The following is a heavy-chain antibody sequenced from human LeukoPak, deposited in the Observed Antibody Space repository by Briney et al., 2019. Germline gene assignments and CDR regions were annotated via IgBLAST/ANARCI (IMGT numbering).Heavy chain of an antibody. CDR1: GFTFSSYG. CDR2: ISYDGSNK. J-gene: IGHJ6*02. Sequence: PGGSLRLSCAASGFTFSSYGMHWVRQAPGKGLEWVAVISYDGSNKYYADSVKGRFTISRDNSKNTLYLQMNSLRAEDTAVYYCAKGLAAAIYYGMDVWGQGTTVTVSS. V-gene: IGHV3-30*18. CDR3: AKGLAAAIYYGMDV. D-gene: IGHD6-13*01.